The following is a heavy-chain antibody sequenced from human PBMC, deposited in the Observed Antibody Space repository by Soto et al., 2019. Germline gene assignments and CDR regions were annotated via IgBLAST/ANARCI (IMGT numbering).Heavy chain of an antibody. CDR1: GFTVSSNY. Sequence: HPGGSLRLSCAASGFTVSSNYMSWVRQAPGRGLEWVSVIYSGGSTYYADSVKGRFTISRHNSKNTLYLQMNSLRAEDTAVYYCARDFWSGYCGEVIWGQGTMVTVSS. D-gene: IGHD3-3*01. V-gene: IGHV3-53*04. J-gene: IGHJ3*02. CDR3: ARDFWSGYCGEVI. CDR2: IYSGGST.